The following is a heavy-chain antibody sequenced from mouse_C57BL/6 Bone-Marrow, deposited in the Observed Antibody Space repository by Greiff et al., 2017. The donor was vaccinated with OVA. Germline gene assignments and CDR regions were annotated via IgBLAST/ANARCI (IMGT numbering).Heavy chain of an antibody. CDR1: GYTFTNYW. CDR2: IYPGGGYT. D-gene: IGHD1-1*01. CDR3: ARWLLRFYYFDY. V-gene: IGHV1-63*01. Sequence: QVQLKESGAELVRPGTSVKMSCKASGYTFTNYWIGWAKQRPGHGLEWIGDIYPGGGYTNYNEKFKGKATLTADKSSSTAYMQFSSLTSEDSAIYYCARWLLRFYYFDYWGQGTTLTVSS. J-gene: IGHJ2*01.